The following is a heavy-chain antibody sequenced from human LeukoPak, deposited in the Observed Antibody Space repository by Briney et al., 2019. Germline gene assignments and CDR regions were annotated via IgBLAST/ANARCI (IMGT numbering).Heavy chain of an antibody. CDR1: GFTFSSYS. D-gene: IGHD5-18*01. J-gene: IGHJ4*02. CDR2: ISSSSSYI. CDR3: ARVTGRVDTAMVKSDY. V-gene: IGHV3-21*01. Sequence: GGSLRLSCAASGFTFSSYSMNWVRQAPGKGLEWVSSISSSSSYIYYADSVKGRFTISRDNAKNSLYLQMNSLRAEDTAVYYCARVTGRVDTAMVKSDYWGQGTLVTVSS.